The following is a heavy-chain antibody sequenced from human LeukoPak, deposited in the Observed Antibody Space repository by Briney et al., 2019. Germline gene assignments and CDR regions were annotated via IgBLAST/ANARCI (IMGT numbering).Heavy chain of an antibody. D-gene: IGHD3-10*01. V-gene: IGHV4-30-2*01. CDR2: IYHSGST. J-gene: IGHJ6*02. Sequence: SETLSLTCTVSGGSISSGGYYWSWIRQPPGKGLEWIGYIYHSGSTYYNPSLKSRVTISVDTSKNQFSLKLSSVTAADTAVYYCARDLSFGYGMDVWGQGTTVTVSS. CDR1: GGSISSGGYY. CDR3: ARDLSFGYGMDV.